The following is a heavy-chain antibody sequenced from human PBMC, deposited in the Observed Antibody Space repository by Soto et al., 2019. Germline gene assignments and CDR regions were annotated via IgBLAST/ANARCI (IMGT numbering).Heavy chain of an antibody. V-gene: IGHV3-48*01. Sequence: PGGSLRLSCAASGFTFRSYSMNWVRQAPGKGLEWVSYISSSSSTIYYADSVKGRFTISRDNAKNSLYLQMNSLRAEDTAVYYCAREADILNWFDPWGQGTLVTV. CDR3: AREADILNWFDP. CDR1: GFTFRSYS. J-gene: IGHJ5*02. CDR2: ISSSSSTI. D-gene: IGHD3-9*01.